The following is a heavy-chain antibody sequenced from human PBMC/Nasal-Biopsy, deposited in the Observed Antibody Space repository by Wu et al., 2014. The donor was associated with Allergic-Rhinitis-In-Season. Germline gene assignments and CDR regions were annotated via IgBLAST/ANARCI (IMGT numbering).Heavy chain of an antibody. V-gene: IGHV6-1*01. J-gene: IGHJ4*02. D-gene: IGHD6-13*01. Sequence: AISGDSVSNNNAAWHWIRQSPSRGLEWLGRTYYRSKWYTDYAVSVKSRISINSDTSKNQLSLQLNSVTPEDTAVYFCASATGAGTAFEYWGQGIQVAVSS. CDR3: ASATGAGTAFEY. CDR1: GDSVSNNNAA. CDR2: TYYRSKWYT.